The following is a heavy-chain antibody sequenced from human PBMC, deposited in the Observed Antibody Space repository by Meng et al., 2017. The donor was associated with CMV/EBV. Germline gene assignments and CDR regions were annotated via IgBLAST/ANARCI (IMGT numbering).Heavy chain of an antibody. V-gene: IGHV4-4*07. CDR3: AREMPIAAAGCFDY. CDR2: IYTSGST. D-gene: IGHD6-13*01. CDR1: GGSISSYY. Sequence: QLQGSGPGLVKPSETLSLTCTVSGGSISSYYWSWIRQHAGKGLEWIGRIYTSGSTNYNPSLKSRVTMSVDTSKNQFSLKLSSVTAADTAVYYCAREMPIAAAGCFDYWGQGTLVTVSS. J-gene: IGHJ4*02.